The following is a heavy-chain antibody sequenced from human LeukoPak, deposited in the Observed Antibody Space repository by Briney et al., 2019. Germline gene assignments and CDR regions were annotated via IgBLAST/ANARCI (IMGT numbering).Heavy chain of an antibody. V-gene: IGHV3-21*01. CDR3: ARGLRGYTGYDIDY. CDR1: GFTFSSYS. Sequence: GGSLRLSCAASGFTFSSYSMNWVRQAPGKGLEWVSSISSSSSYIYYADSVKGRFTISRDNAKNSLYLQMNSLRAEDTAVYFCARGLRGYTGYDIDYWGQGTLVTVSS. D-gene: IGHD5-12*01. CDR2: ISSSSSYI. J-gene: IGHJ4*02.